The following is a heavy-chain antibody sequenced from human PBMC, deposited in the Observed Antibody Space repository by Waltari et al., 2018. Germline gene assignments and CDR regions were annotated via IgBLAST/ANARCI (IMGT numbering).Heavy chain of an antibody. D-gene: IGHD6-19*01. CDR1: GFTFSGSA. V-gene: IGHV3-73*01. CDR2: IRGQANSYAT. Sequence: EVQLVESGGGLVQPGGSLKLSCAASGFTFSGSAMHWVRQASGKGLEWVGRIRGQANSYATAYAASVKGRFTISRDDSKNTAYLQMNSLKTEDTAVYYCTRGAVAGRDPYWGQGTLVTVSS. CDR3: TRGAVAGRDPY. J-gene: IGHJ4*02.